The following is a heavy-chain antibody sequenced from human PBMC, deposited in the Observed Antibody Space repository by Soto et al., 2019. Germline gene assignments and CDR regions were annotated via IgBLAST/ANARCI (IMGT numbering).Heavy chain of an antibody. CDR2: ISGSGGRT. Sequence: EVQLLQSGGALVQPGGSLRLSCAASGFTFTRYAMSWVRQAPGKGLEWVSAISGSGGRTYYADSVKGRFTISRDNSKNTLYLQMNSLRAEDTAVYYCAKEVGLAVAAPNYFDYWGQGTLVTVSS. CDR3: AKEVGLAVAAPNYFDY. J-gene: IGHJ4*02. D-gene: IGHD6-19*01. V-gene: IGHV3-23*01. CDR1: GFTFTRYA.